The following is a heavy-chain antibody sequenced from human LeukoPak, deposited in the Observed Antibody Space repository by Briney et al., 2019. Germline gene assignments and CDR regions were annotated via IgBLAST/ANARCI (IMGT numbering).Heavy chain of an antibody. CDR2: IWYDGSNK. CDR1: GFTFSGYG. J-gene: IGHJ4*02. V-gene: IGHV3-33*01. CDR3: ARGEQQLVLPFDY. D-gene: IGHD6-13*01. Sequence: GGSLRLSCAASGFTFSGYGMHWVRQAPGKGLEWVAVIWYDGSNKYYADSVEGRFTISRDNSKNTLYLQMNSLRAEDTAVYYCARGEQQLVLPFDYWGQGTLVTVSS.